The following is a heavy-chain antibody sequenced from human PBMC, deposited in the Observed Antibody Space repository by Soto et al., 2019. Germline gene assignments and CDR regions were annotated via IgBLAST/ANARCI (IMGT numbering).Heavy chain of an antibody. D-gene: IGHD4-17*01. CDR2: IYHSGST. V-gene: IGHV4-30-2*01. Sequence: SETLALTCAVSGGSISSGGYTWSWIRQPPGKGLEWIGYIYHSGSTYYNPSLKSRVTISVDRSKNQFSLKLSSVTAADTAVYYCARAHYGDYGYGMDVWGQGTTVTVSS. J-gene: IGHJ6*02. CDR1: GGSISSGGYT. CDR3: ARAHYGDYGYGMDV.